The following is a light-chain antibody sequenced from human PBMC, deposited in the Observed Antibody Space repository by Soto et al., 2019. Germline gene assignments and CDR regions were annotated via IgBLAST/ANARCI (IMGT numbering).Light chain of an antibody. CDR2: EGS. J-gene: IGLJ2*01. V-gene: IGLV2-23*03. CDR3: CSYAGSRSFVV. Sequence: QAVVTQPDSVSGSPGQSITISCTGTSSDVGSYNLVSWYQQHPGKAPKLIIYEGSKRPSGVSNRFSGSKSRNTASLTISGLQAEYGADYYCCSYAGSRSFVVFGGGTKLTVL. CDR1: SSDVGSYNL.